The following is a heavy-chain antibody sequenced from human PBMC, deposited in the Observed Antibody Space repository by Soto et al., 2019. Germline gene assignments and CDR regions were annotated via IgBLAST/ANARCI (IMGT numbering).Heavy chain of an antibody. D-gene: IGHD3-22*01. CDR1: GGTFSSYA. CDR2: IIPIFGTA. Sequence: SVKVSCKASGGTFSSYAISWVRQAPGQGLEWMGGIIPIFGTANYAQKFQGRVTITADESTSTAYMELSSLRSEDTAVYYCARRTLPDYYDSSGYYYAPWVYWGQGTLVTVSS. J-gene: IGHJ4*02. CDR3: ARRTLPDYYDSSGYYYAPWVY. V-gene: IGHV1-69*13.